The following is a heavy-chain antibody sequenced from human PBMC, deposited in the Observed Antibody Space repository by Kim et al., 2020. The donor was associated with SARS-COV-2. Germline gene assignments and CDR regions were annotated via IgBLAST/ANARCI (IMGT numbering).Heavy chain of an antibody. CDR1: GFTFGDYA. CDR2: IRSKAYGGTT. CDR3: TSGQYGSGSYFSSGY. J-gene: IGHJ4*02. Sequence: GGSLRLSCTASGFTFGDYAMSWFRQAPGKGLEWVGFIRSKAYGGTTEYAASVKGRFTISRDDSKSIAYLQMNSLKTEDTAVYYCTSGQYGSGSYFSSGYWGQGTLVTVSS. V-gene: IGHV3-49*03. D-gene: IGHD3-10*01.